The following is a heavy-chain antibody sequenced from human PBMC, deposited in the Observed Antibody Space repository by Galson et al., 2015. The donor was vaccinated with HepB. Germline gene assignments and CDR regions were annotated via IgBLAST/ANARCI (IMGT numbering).Heavy chain of an antibody. Sequence: SVKVSCKASGGTFSSYAISWVRQAPGQGLEWMGGIIPILGTANYAQKFQGRVTITADESTSTAYMELSSLRSEDTAVYYCARDSLPHYYYYGMDVWGQGTTVTVSS. CDR2: IIPILGTA. D-gene: IGHD2-15*01. J-gene: IGHJ6*02. V-gene: IGHV1-69*13. CDR1: GGTFSSYA. CDR3: ARDSLPHYYYYGMDV.